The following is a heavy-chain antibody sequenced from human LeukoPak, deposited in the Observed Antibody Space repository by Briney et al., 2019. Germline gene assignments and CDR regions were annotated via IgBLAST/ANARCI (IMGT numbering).Heavy chain of an antibody. J-gene: IGHJ4*02. CDR1: GGTFISYA. CDR2: IIPIFGTA. Sequence: SVKVSCKASGGTFISYAISWVRQAPGQGLEWMGGIIPIFGTANYAQKFQGRVTITTDESTTTAYMELSSLRSEDTAVYYCARGEYYYDSSGYLDYWGQGTLVTVSS. D-gene: IGHD3-22*01. V-gene: IGHV1-69*05. CDR3: ARGEYYYDSSGYLDY.